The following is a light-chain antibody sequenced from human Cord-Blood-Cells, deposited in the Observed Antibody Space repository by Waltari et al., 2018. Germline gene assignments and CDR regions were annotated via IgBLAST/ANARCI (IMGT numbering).Light chain of an antibody. V-gene: IGKV3-11*01. CDR1: QSVSSY. Sequence: EIVLTQSPATLSLSPGERATLSCRASQSVSSYLAWYQQKPGQAPRLLIYDASNRATGIPARFSGSGSGTDFTLTISSLEPEDFAVYHCQQRSSWTFGQGTKVEIK. J-gene: IGKJ1*01. CDR3: QQRSSWT. CDR2: DAS.